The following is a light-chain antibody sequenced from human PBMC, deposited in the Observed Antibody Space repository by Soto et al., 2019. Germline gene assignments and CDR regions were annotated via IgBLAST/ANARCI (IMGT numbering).Light chain of an antibody. CDR1: QSLTSY. Sequence: EVVLTQSPAALSLSPGARATLSCRASQSLTSYLAWYQQKPGQAPRLLIYDASNRATGIPPRFSGSGSGTDFTLTISSLEPEDFAIYYRQQSISWPPYNFGQGTKVDIK. CDR3: QQSISWPPYN. J-gene: IGKJ2*01. CDR2: DAS. V-gene: IGKV3-11*01.